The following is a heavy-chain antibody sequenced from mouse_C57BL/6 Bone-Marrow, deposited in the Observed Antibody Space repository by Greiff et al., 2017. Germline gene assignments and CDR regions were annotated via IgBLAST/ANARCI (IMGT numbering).Heavy chain of an antibody. CDR3: ARIWFYWYFDV. D-gene: IGHD2-2*01. Sequence: VQLQQSGPGLVQPSQSLSITCTVSGFSLTSYGVHWVRQSPGKGLEWLGVIWSGGSTDYNAAFISRLSISKDNSKSQVFFKMNSLQADDTAIYYCARIWFYWYFDVWGTGTTVTVSS. CDR2: IWSGGST. V-gene: IGHV2-2*01. CDR1: GFSLTSYG. J-gene: IGHJ1*03.